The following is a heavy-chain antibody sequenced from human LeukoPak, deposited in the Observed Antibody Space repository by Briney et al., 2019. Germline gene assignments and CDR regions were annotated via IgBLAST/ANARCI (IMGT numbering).Heavy chain of an antibody. CDR2: IDHNGRI. CDR1: GGSISSSSYY. D-gene: IGHD2-15*01. V-gene: IGHV4-39*02. J-gene: IGHJ4*02. Sequence: SETLSLTCTVSGGSISSSSYYWTWIRQPPGKGPEWIAEIDHNGRITYNLSLRSRVTISVDMSKNHFSLEVNPVTAADTAMYYCATGGVDLGGPRVYWGQGVLVTVSS. CDR3: ATGGVDLGGPRVY.